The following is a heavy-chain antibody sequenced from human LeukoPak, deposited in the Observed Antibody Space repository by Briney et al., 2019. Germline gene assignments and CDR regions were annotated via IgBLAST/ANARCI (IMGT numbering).Heavy chain of an antibody. V-gene: IGHV1-18*01. Sequence: GASVKVSCKASAGSFSSKAISWVRQAPGQGLEWMGWISAYNGNTNYAQKLQGRVTMTTDTSTSTAYMELRSLRSDDTAVYYCARDLSGEAIDYWGQGTLVTVSS. J-gene: IGHJ4*02. D-gene: IGHD2-15*01. CDR1: AGSFSSKA. CDR2: ISAYNGNT. CDR3: ARDLSGEAIDY.